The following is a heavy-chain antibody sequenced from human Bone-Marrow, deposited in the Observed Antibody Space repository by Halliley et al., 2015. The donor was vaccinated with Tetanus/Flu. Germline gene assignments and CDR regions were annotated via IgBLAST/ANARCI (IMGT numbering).Heavy chain of an antibody. J-gene: IGHJ3*02. CDR3: ARRRYNSNGDFFDI. D-gene: IGHD1-20*01. Sequence: IGFIYSRGTTTYTPSPKSRIPISVDASKNNFSLNRNPMTAADTAVYYCARRRYNSNGDFFDIWGQGTMVTVSS. CDR2: IYSRGTT. V-gene: IGHV4-4*08.